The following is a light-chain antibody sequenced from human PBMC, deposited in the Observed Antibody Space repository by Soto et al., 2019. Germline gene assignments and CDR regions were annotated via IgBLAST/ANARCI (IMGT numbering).Light chain of an antibody. Sequence: EIVLTQSPGTLSLSPGETASLSCRASQSVISDFLAWYQQKRGQPPRLLIYDASKRATGIPARFSGGGSGTDFTLTISRVEPEDSAVYYCQQPFHSPRTFGQGTRLEIK. CDR3: QQPFHSPRT. J-gene: IGKJ2*01. CDR2: DAS. V-gene: IGKV3-20*01. CDR1: QSVISDF.